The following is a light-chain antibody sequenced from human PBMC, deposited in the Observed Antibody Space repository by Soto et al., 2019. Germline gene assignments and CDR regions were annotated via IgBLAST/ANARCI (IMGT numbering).Light chain of an antibody. J-gene: IGLJ1*01. CDR3: QSYDRSLSGSF. V-gene: IGLV1-40*01. CDR2: RNT. Sequence: QSVLTQTPSVSGAPGQKITMSCTGSSSNIGAGYDVHWYQQLPGAAPRLLIYRNTYRPSGVPDRFSGSRSATSASLTITGLQAEDEADYYCQSYDRSLSGSFFGTGTKLTVL. CDR1: SSNIGAGYD.